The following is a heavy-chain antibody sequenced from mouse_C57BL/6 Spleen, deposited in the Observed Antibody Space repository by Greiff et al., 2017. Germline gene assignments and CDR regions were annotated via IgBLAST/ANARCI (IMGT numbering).Heavy chain of an antibody. Sequence: QVQLQQSGAELVRPGASVTLSCKASGYTFTDYEMHWVKQTPVHGLEWIGAIDPETGGTAYNQKFKGKAILTADKSSSTAYMELRSLTSEDSAVYYCTRSGYDGAYYAMDYWGQGTSVTVSS. D-gene: IGHD2-2*01. J-gene: IGHJ4*01. CDR1: GYTFTDYE. CDR3: TRSGYDGAYYAMDY. V-gene: IGHV1-15*01. CDR2: IDPETGGT.